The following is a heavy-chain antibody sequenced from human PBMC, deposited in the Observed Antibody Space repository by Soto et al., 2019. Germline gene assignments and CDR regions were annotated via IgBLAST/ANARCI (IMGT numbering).Heavy chain of an antibody. CDR2: ISGSGGST. V-gene: IGHV3-23*01. CDR1: GFSFSSYA. D-gene: IGHD3-3*01. CDR3: AKDREYYDFWSGYYTGEGFDY. J-gene: IGHJ4*02. Sequence: GGSLRLSCAASGFSFSSYAMSWVRQAPGKGLEWVSAISGSGGSTYYADSVKGRFTISRDNSKNTLYLQMNSLRAEDTAVYYCAKDREYYDFWSGYYTGEGFDYWGQVTLVTVSS.